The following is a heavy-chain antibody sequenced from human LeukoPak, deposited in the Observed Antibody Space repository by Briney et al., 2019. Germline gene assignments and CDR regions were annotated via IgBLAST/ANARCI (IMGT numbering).Heavy chain of an antibody. V-gene: IGHV3-53*01. CDR2: IYSGGST. Sequence: PGGSLRLSCAASGFTVSNNYMSWVRQASAKGLEWVSVIYSGGSTYYADSVKGRFTISRDNSKNTLYLQMNSLRADDTAVYYCVCRIGGAPQWGQGTLVTVSS. J-gene: IGHJ4*02. D-gene: IGHD1-26*01. CDR1: GFTVSNNY. CDR3: VCRIGGAPQ.